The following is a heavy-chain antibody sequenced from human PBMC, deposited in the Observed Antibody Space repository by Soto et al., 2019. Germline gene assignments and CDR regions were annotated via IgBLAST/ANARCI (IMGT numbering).Heavy chain of an antibody. D-gene: IGHD1-26*01. CDR3: AREISGSYRLDH. CDR2: MNPNSGNT. J-gene: IGHJ4*02. V-gene: IGHV1-8*01. CDR1: GYTFTSYD. Sequence: QVQLVQSGAEVKKPGASVKVSCKASGYTFTSYDINWVRQATGQGLEWMGWMNPNSGNTGYAQKSXGXXTMTRNTSISTAYMELSSLRSEDTAVYYCAREISGSYRLDHWGQGTLVTVSS.